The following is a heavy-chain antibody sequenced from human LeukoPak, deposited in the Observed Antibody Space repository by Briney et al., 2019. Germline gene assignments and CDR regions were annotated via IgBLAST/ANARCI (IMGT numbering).Heavy chain of an antibody. CDR3: ARPGPYDSSGYYYGAVDY. V-gene: IGHV4-39*01. D-gene: IGHD3-22*01. CDR2: TYYSGST. J-gene: IGHJ4*02. Sequence: SETLSLTCTVSGGSIRSSSYYWGWIRQPRGRGLEWIGSTYYSGSTYYNPSLKSRVTISVDTSKNQFSLKLSSVTAADTAVYYCARPGPYDSSGYYYGAVDYWGQGTLVTVSS. CDR1: GGSIRSSSYY.